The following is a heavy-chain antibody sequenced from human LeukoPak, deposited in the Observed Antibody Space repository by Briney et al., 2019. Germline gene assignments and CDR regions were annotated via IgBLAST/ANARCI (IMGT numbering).Heavy chain of an antibody. CDR3: ARDEEQQLVDY. J-gene: IGHJ4*02. CDR1: GYTFTGYY. CDR2: LNPNSGGT. D-gene: IGHD6-13*01. Sequence: ASVKVSCKASGYTFTGYYMHWVRPAPGQGLEWMGRLNPNSGGTNYAQKFQGRVTMTRDTSISTAYMQLSRLRSDDTAVYYCARDEEQQLVDYWGQGTLVTVSS. V-gene: IGHV1-2*06.